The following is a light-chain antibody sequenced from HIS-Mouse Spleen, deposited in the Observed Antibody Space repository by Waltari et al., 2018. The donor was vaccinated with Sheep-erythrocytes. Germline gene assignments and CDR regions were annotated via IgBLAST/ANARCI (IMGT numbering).Light chain of an antibody. CDR3: CSYAGSYNHV. J-gene: IGLJ1*01. CDR2: DVS. V-gene: IGLV2-11*01. CDR1: SSDVGGYNY. Sequence: QSALTQPRSVSGSLGQSVTISCTGTSSDVGGYNYVSWYQKHPGKAPKLMMYDVSKLPSGFPDRFPGSKSGNTTSLPISGLQAEDEADYYCCSYAGSYNHVFATGTKVTVL.